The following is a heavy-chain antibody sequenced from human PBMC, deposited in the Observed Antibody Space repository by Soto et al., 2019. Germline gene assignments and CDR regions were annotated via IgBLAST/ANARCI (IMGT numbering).Heavy chain of an antibody. D-gene: IGHD1-1*01. J-gene: IGHJ4*02. CDR2: IYYSGST. CDR3: ARESPGTGTPLDD. Sequence: PRSLTGTVAGACISSGDYDWSWIRQPPGKGREWIGYIYYSGSTYYNPSLKSRVTISVDTSKNQLSLKLSSVTAADTAVYYWARESPGTGTPLDDWGQGTLVTVSS. CDR1: GACISSGDYD. V-gene: IGHV4-30-4*01.